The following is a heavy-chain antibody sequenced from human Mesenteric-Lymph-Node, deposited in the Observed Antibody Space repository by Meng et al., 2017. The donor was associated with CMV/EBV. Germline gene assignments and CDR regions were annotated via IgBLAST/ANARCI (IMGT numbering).Heavy chain of an antibody. CDR1: GFSFTTYY. CDR2: INPSSGRT. Sequence: ASVKVSCKASGFSFTTYYVHWVRQAPGQGLEWMGIINPSSGRTDYARKFQGRVTVTRDTSTNTVYMELSSLRFEDTAVYFCARGEGLVPAASAEYFQHWGQGTLVTVSS. CDR3: ARGEGLVPAASAEYFQH. J-gene: IGHJ1*01. D-gene: IGHD2-2*01. V-gene: IGHV1-46*01.